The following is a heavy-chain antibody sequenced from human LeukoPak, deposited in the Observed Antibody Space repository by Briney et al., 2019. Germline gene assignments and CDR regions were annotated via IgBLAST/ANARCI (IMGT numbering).Heavy chain of an antibody. CDR1: GYTFTNYH. Sequence: ASVKVSRKASGYTFTNYHMHWVRQAPGQGLEWMGLVKPNSGDSDFIQKFRGRVTVTTDVSTATIHMALNNLRSDDTALYYCARDRGVPGPGNALDIWGQGTMVTVSS. CDR2: VKPNSGDS. V-gene: IGHV1-2*06. CDR3: ARDRGVPGPGNALDI. D-gene: IGHD2-8*01. J-gene: IGHJ3*02.